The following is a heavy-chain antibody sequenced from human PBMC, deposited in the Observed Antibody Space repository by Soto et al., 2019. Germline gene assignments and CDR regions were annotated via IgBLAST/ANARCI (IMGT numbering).Heavy chain of an antibody. CDR3: ARAPVLRYFDWLLYY. CDR1: GYTFTSYA. D-gene: IGHD3-9*01. Sequence: QVQLVQSGAEVKKPGASVKVSCKASGYTFTSYAMHWVRQAPGQRLEWMGWINAGNGNTKYSQKFQGRVTITRDTSASTAYMELSSLRSEDTAVYYCARAPVLRYFDWLLYYWGQGTLVTVSS. CDR2: INAGNGNT. V-gene: IGHV1-3*01. J-gene: IGHJ4*02.